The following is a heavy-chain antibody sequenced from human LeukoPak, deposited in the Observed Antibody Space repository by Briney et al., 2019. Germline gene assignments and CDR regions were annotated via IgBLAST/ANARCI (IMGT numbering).Heavy chain of an antibody. Sequence: GGSLRLSCAAYGFNFSSHGMHWVRQAPGKGLEWVAVIWYDGSNKYYADSVKGRFTISRDNSKNTLYLQMNSLRAEDTAVYFCAKSRLWPYYFDYWGQGTLVTVSS. CDR1: GFNFSSHG. V-gene: IGHV3-33*06. J-gene: IGHJ4*02. CDR3: AKSRLWPYYFDY. CDR2: IWYDGSNK. D-gene: IGHD6-6*01.